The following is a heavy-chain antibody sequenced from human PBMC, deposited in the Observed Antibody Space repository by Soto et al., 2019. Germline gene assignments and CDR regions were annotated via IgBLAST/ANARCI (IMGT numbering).Heavy chain of an antibody. J-gene: IGHJ6*03. CDR3: AIDGGRRRYYYMDV. D-gene: IGHD3-10*01. Sequence: ASVKVSCKASGYTFTGSYIHWVRQAPGQGLEWMGWINPNSGGTNYAQKFQGWVTMTRDTSISTAYMELSRLRSDDTAVYYCAIDGGRRRYYYMDVWGKGTMVTVFS. CDR2: INPNSGGT. CDR1: GYTFTGSY. V-gene: IGHV1-2*04.